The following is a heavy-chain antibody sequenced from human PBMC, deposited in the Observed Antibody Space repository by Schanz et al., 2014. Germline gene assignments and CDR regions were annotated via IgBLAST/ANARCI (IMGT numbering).Heavy chain of an antibody. CDR3: ARRHHFRSGPYYYYYMDV. D-gene: IGHD3-3*02. Sequence: QVQLQESGPGLVKPSETLSLTCAVDGGSFSGYYWSWIRQSPDKGLEWIGEINHSANTTYNPSLKSRVTISVDSSKNQFSLMLTSVTAADTAVYYCARRHHFRSGPYYYYYMDVWGKGTTVTVSS. V-gene: IGHV4-34*01. J-gene: IGHJ6*03. CDR2: INHSANT. CDR1: GGSFSGYY.